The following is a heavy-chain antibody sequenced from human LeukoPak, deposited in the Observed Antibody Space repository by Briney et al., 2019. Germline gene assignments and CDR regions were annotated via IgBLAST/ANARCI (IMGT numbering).Heavy chain of an antibody. CDR2: ISSNGGST. CDR1: GFTFSSYA. V-gene: IGHV3-64*01. Sequence: GGSLRLSCAASGFTFSSYAMHWVRQAPGEGLEYVSAISSNGGSTYYANSVKGRFTISRDNSKNTLYLQMGSLRAEDMAVYYCARRTNCGGDCYDYWGQGTLVTVSS. CDR3: ARRTNCGGDCYDY. D-gene: IGHD2-21*01. J-gene: IGHJ4*02.